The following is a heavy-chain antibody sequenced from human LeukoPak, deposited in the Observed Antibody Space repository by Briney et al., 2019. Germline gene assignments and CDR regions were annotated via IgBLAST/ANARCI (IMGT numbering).Heavy chain of an antibody. CDR3: ARGRYYYDSSGPRSLWDWFDP. CDR1: GGSISSYY. J-gene: IGHJ5*02. Sequence: PSETLSLTCTVSGGSISSYYWSWIRQPAGNGLEWIGRIYTSGSTNYNPSLKSRVTMSVDTSKNQFSLKLSSVTAADTAVYYCARGRYYYDSSGPRSLWDWFDPWGQGTLVTVSS. D-gene: IGHD3-22*01. V-gene: IGHV4-4*07. CDR2: IYTSGST.